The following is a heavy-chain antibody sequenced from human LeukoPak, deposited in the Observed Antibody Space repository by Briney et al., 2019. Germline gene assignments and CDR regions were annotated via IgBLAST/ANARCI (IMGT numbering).Heavy chain of an antibody. J-gene: IGHJ4*02. CDR3: ARDPTQWLRYGHFDY. V-gene: IGHV3-21*01. Sequence: TGGSLRLSCAGSGFTFSSSAMNWVRQAPGKGLEWVSSINNVASHIYYADSVKGRFTISRDNAKNSLYLQMNSLRAEDTAVYYCARDPTQWLRYGHFDYWGQGTLVTVSS. D-gene: IGHD5-12*01. CDR1: GFTFSSSA. CDR2: INNVASHI.